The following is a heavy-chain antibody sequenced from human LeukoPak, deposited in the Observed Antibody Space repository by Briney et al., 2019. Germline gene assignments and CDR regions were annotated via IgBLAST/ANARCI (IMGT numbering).Heavy chain of an antibody. Sequence: SETLSLTCTVSGGSISSSSYYWGWIRQPPGKGLEWIGSLYYSGSTYYDPSLKSRVTISVDTSKNQFSLKLSSVTAADTAVYYCARQVGGDYYYYYMDVWGKGTTVTVSS. CDR2: LYYSGST. CDR3: ARQVGGDYYYYYMDV. D-gene: IGHD4-23*01. J-gene: IGHJ6*03. CDR1: GGSISSSSYY. V-gene: IGHV4-39*01.